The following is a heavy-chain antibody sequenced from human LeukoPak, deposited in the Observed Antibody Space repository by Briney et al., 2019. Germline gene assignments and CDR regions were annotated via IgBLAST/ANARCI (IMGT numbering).Heavy chain of an antibody. J-gene: IGHJ6*03. CDR2: LSWNSGSI. D-gene: IGHD4-11*01. V-gene: IGHV3-9*01. Sequence: PGGSLRLSCAASGFTFDDHAMHWVRQAPGKGLEWVSGLSWNSGSIDYADSVKGRFTISRDNAKNSLYLQMNSLRAEDTAVYYCARGASLLTTVNYMDVWGKGTTVTVSS. CDR3: ARGASLLTTVNYMDV. CDR1: GFTFDDHA.